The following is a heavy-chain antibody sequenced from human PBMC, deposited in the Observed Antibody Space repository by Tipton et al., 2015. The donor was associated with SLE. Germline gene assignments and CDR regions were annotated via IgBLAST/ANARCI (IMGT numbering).Heavy chain of an antibody. V-gene: IGHV1-18*04. CDR1: GYAFTIYC. D-gene: IGHD2-15*01. J-gene: IGHJ6*02. CDR2: ISAYNGNT. Sequence: QVQLVQSGPEVKKPGASVNISCKASGYAFTIYCIHWVRQAPGQGLEWMGWISAYNGNTNYAQKLQGRVTMTTDTSTSTAYMELRSLRSDDTAVYYCASAEGAARGGSAPRLVYYYGMDVWGQGTTVTVSS. CDR3: ASAEGAARGGSAPRLVYYYGMDV.